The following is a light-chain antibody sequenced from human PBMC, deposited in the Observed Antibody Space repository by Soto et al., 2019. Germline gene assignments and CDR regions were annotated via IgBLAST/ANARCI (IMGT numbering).Light chain of an antibody. CDR2: DAS. CDR3: QQYSSYSLLT. CDR1: QSVSRW. Sequence: DIQMTQSPSTLSASIGDSVTITCRASQSVSRWLAWYQQKPGKAPKLLIYDASSLNSGVPSRFSGSQSGTEFTLTITSLLPDDFATYFCQQYSSYSLLTFGGGTKVDIK. V-gene: IGKV1-5*01. J-gene: IGKJ4*01.